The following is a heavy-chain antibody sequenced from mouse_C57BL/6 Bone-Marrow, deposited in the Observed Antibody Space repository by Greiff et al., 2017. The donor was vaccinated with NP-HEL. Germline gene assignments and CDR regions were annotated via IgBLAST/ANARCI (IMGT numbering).Heavy chain of an antibody. CDR2: IWSGGST. V-gene: IGHV2-5*01. J-gene: IGHJ1*03. CDR3: AKKGDYEYDGWYFDV. CDR1: GFSLTSYG. Sequence: QVQLKESGPGLVQPSQSLSITCTVSGFSLTSYGVHWVRQSPGKGLEWLGVIWSGGSTDYNAAFMSRLSITTDNSKSQVFFKMNSLQTDDTAIYDCAKKGDYEYDGWYFDVWGTGTTVTVSS. D-gene: IGHD2-4*01.